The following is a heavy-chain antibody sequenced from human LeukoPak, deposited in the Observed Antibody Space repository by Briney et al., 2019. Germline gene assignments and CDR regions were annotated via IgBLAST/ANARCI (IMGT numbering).Heavy chain of an antibody. Sequence: GGSLRLSCAASGFTFTNYAMSWVRQAPGKGLEWVSGISSSGSSTYYADSVKGQFTISRDNSKNTLYLQMNSLRAEDTALYYCAKASTSPVTHCGLDSWGQGTLVTVSS. D-gene: IGHD5/OR15-5a*01. V-gene: IGHV3-23*01. CDR3: AKASTSPVTHCGLDS. CDR2: ISSSGSST. J-gene: IGHJ4*02. CDR1: GFTFTNYA.